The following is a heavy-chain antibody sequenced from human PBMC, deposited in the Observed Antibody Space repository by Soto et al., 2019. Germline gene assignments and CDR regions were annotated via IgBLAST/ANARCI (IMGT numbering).Heavy chain of an antibody. Sequence: QVQLVQSGAEVKKPGSSVKVSCKASGGTFSSYTISWVRQAPGQGLEWMGRIIPILGIANYAQKFHGRVTITADKSTSTAYMELSSLRSEDTAVYYCASRFRGDAFDIWGQGTMVTVSS. V-gene: IGHV1-69*02. CDR2: IIPILGIA. CDR1: GGTFSSYT. D-gene: IGHD2-21*01. CDR3: ASRFRGDAFDI. J-gene: IGHJ3*02.